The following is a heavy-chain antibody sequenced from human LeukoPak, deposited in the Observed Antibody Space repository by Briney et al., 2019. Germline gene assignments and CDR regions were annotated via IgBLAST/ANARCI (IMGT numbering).Heavy chain of an antibody. D-gene: IGHD4-11*01. CDR2: ISSSSSYI. CDR1: GFTFSSYR. V-gene: IGHV3-21*01. CDR3: VRDSYSNYFDY. Sequence: GGSLRLSCAASGFTFSSYRMNWVRQAPGEGLEWVSFISSSSSYIDYADSVRGRFTISGDNAKNSLYLQMNSLRAEDTAVYYRVRDSYSNYFDYWGQGTLVTVSS. J-gene: IGHJ4*02.